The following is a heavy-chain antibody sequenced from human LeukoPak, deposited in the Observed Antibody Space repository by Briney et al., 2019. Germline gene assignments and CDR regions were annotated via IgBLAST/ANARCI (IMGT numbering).Heavy chain of an antibody. CDR2: IYYSGST. Sequence: SETLSLTCTVSGGSISSSSYYWGWIRQPPGKGLEWIGSIYYSGSTYYNPSLKSRVTISVDTSKNQFPLKLSSVTAADTAVYYCARTSYDFWSGYYNSYYYYYMDAWGKGTTVTVSS. CDR1: GGSISSSSYY. J-gene: IGHJ6*03. V-gene: IGHV4-39*01. D-gene: IGHD3-3*01. CDR3: ARTSYDFWSGYYNSYYYYYMDA.